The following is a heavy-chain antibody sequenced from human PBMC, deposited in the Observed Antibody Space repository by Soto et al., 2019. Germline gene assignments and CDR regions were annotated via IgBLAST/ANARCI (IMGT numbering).Heavy chain of an antibody. CDR1: GGSISSSNW. V-gene: IGHV4-4*02. Sequence: QVQLQESGPGLVKPSGTLSLTCAVSGGSISSSNWWSWVRQPPGKGLEWIGEIYHSGSTNYNPSLKSRVTISVDKSKTPFSLKLSSVTAADTAVYYCAKVVGGYYYAMDVWGQGTTVTVSS. CDR3: AKVVGGYYYAMDV. D-gene: IGHD2-2*01. J-gene: IGHJ6*02. CDR2: IYHSGST.